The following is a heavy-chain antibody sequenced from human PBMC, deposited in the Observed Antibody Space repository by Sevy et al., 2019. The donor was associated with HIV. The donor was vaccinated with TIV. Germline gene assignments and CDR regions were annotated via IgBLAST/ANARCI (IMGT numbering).Heavy chain of an antibody. CDR3: TTDSKKRRLSALLDY. Sequence: GGCLRLSCAASGFTFSNAWMSWVRQAPGKGLEWVGRIKSKTDGGTTDYAAPVKGRFTISRDDSKNTLYLQMNSLKTADAAIYYCTTDSKKRRLSALLDYWGQGTTVLVSS. V-gene: IGHV3-15*01. CDR1: GFTFSNAW. CDR2: IKSKTDGGTT. J-gene: IGHJ4*02.